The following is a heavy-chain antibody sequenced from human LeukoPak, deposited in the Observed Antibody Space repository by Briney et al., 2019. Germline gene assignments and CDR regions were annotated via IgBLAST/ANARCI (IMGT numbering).Heavy chain of an antibody. CDR1: GLAISSSNW. J-gene: IGHJ4*02. D-gene: IGHD3-10*02. CDR3: ARGRPLFEDY. V-gene: IGHV3-21*06. CDR2: IRSSSSYI. Sequence: TLSLTCAVSGLAISSSNWWSWVRQPPGKGLEWVSSIRSSSSYIYYEYSVNGRFTMSRDNTKNSLYLQMNNLRVEDTAVYYCARGRPLFEDYWGQGTLVTVSS.